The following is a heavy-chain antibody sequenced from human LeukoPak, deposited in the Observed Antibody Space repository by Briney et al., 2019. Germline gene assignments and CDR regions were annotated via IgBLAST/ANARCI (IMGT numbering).Heavy chain of an antibody. D-gene: IGHD2-8*02. J-gene: IGHJ5*02. CDR2: ISAYNGDT. CDR3: ARTGPLLYCWCRFFEP. CDR1: GYTFTSFG. V-gene: IGHV1-18*01. Sequence: ASVKVSCKTSGYTFTSFGITWVRQAPGQGLEWMGWISAYNGDTKSAPKFQGRVTMTTDTPTTTAYMDLRSLRSDDTAVYYCARTGPLLYCWCRFFEPWGRGTLVTGSS.